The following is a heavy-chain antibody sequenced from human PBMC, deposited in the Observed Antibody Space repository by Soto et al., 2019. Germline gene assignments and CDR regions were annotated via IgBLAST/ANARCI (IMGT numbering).Heavy chain of an antibody. CDR2: ISGSGGST. CDR3: AKGPPRPYDSSVMEDY. J-gene: IGHJ4*02. CDR1: GFTFSSYA. D-gene: IGHD3-22*01. V-gene: IGHV3-23*01. Sequence: PGGSLRLSCAASGFTFSSYAMSWVRQAPGKGLEWVSAISGSGGSTYYADSVKGRFTISRDNSKNTLYLQMNSLRAEGTAVYYCAKGPPRPYDSSVMEDYWGQGTLVTVSS.